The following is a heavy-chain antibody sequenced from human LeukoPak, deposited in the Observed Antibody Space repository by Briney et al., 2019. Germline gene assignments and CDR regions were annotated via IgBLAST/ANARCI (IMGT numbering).Heavy chain of an antibody. D-gene: IGHD1-14*01. V-gene: IGHV1-18*03. CDR1: GYTFTSYG. J-gene: IGHJ4*02. CDR3: TLYNY. Sequence: GASVKVSCKASGYTFTSYGISWVRQAPGQGLEWMGWISAYNGNTNYAQKLQGRVTITRDTSASTAYMELRSLRSEDMAVYYCTLYNYWGQGTLVTVSS. CDR2: ISAYNGNT.